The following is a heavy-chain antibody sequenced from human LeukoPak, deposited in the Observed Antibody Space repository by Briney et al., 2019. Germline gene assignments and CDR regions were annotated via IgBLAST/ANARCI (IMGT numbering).Heavy chain of an antibody. D-gene: IGHD2-2*01. CDR1: GYSFTSYW. V-gene: IGHV5-51*01. Sequence: SGESLKISCKGSGYSFTSYWIGWVRQMPGKGLEWMGIIYPGDSDIRYSPSFQGQVTISADKSISTAYLQWSSLKASDTAIYYCARQWGDCSSTSCYSAYWGQGTLVTVSS. CDR3: ARQWGDCSSTSCYSAY. CDR2: IYPGDSDI. J-gene: IGHJ4*02.